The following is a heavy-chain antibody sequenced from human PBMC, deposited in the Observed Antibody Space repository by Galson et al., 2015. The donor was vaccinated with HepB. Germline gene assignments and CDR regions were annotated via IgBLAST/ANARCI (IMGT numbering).Heavy chain of an antibody. Sequence: SLRLSCAASGFSFSSYAMHWVRQAPGKGLEYVSAISSNGGSTYYANSVKGRFTISRDNSKNTVYLQMGSLRAEDMAVYYCAREYCTTTSCYPGTLVYWGQGTLATVSS. D-gene: IGHD2-2*01. CDR2: ISSNGGST. CDR1: GFSFSSYA. V-gene: IGHV3-64*01. J-gene: IGHJ4*02. CDR3: AREYCTTTSCYPGTLVY.